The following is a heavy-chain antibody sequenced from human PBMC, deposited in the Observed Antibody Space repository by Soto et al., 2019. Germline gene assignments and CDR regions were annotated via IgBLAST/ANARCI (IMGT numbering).Heavy chain of an antibody. CDR2: IYPGGSRT. CDR1: GYKFPTYG. D-gene: IGHD4-17*01. V-gene: IGHV5-51*01. J-gene: IGHJ3*02. Sequence: RVELLKISSKALGYKFPTYGINWVRQMQGKGLEWMGIIYPGGSRTTYSPSFQGQVIISADKSISTAYLQWSSLKASDTAMYYCTRDLDNGGNPYNLDIWGQGTIVTVTP. CDR3: TRDLDNGGNPYNLDI.